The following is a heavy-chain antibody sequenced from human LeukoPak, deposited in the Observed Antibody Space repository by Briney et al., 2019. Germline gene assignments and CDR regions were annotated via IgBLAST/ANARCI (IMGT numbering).Heavy chain of an antibody. CDR2: ISGSGGST. V-gene: IGHV3-23*01. Sequence: GGSLRLSCAASGFTFSSYAMSWVRQAPGKGLEWVSAISGSGGSTYYADSVKGRFTISRDNSKNTLYLQMNSLRAEDTAVYYCARGYSSSWYTPTSYWGQGTLVTVSS. CDR3: ARGYSSSWYTPTSY. J-gene: IGHJ4*02. D-gene: IGHD6-13*01. CDR1: GFTFSSYA.